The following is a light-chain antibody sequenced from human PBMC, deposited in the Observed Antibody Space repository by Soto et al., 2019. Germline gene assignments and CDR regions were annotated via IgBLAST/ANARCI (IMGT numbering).Light chain of an antibody. CDR3: AAWDDSLSGVV. J-gene: IGLJ2*01. CDR2: RSN. Sequence: QSVLTQSPSASGTPGQRVTISCSGSSSNIGSNYVYWYQQLPGTAPKLLIYRSNQRPSGVPDRFSGSKSGTSASLAISGLRSEDEADYYCAAWDDSLSGVVFGGGTKLTIL. CDR1: SSNIGSNY. V-gene: IGLV1-47*01.